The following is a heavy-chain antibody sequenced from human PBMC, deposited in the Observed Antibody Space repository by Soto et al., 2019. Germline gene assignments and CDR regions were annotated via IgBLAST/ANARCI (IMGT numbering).Heavy chain of an antibody. CDR2: ISHSGNA. CDR1: ADSINSSHW. V-gene: IGHV4-4*03. CDR3: AARHFWSGPWTARRLDY. J-gene: IGHJ4*02. Sequence: PETLSLTCAVSADSINSSHWWNWVRQPPGKGLEWIGQISHSGNANYNPSLTSRVTISVDKSKNHFSLKLTSVTATDTAVYYCAARHFWSGPWTARRLDYWGQGTLVTVSS. D-gene: IGHD3-3*02.